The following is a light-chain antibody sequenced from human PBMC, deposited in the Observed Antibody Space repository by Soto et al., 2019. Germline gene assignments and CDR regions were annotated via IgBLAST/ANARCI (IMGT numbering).Light chain of an antibody. CDR1: QDISTY. CDR3: QNYNSAPPA. V-gene: IGKV1-27*01. J-gene: IGKJ4*01. CDR2: AAS. Sequence: DIPMTQSPSSLSPSVGDRVTITCRASQDISTYLAWYQQKPGKVPSLLIYAASNLRSGVPSRFSGVGSGTYFTLTISSLQPEDVATYYCQNYNSAPPAFGGGTKVEI.